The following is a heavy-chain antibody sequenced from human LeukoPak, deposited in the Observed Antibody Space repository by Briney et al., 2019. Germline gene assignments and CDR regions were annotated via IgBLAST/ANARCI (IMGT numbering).Heavy chain of an antibody. CDR3: ARGERGYSYGNFDY. J-gene: IGHJ4*02. CDR1: GYTFTSYD. Sequence: ASVKVSCKASGYTFTSYDIDWVRQATGQGLEWMGWMNPNSGNTGYAQKFQGRVTMTWNTSISTAYMELSSLRSEDTAVYYCARGERGYSYGNFDYWGQGTLVTVSS. V-gene: IGHV1-8*02. D-gene: IGHD5-18*01. CDR2: MNPNSGNT.